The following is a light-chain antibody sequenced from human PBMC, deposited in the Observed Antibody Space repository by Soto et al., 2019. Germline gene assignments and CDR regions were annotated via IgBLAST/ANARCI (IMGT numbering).Light chain of an antibody. J-gene: IGKJ4*01. V-gene: IGKV3-15*01. CDR1: QSVRSN. CDR3: QQYNNWPPLT. Sequence: EVVMTQSPATLSVSPGERVTLSCRASQSVRSNLAWYLQKPGQAPRLLIYGASTRATGIPARFSGSGSGTDFTLTISSLPSEDFAVYYCQQYNNWPPLTFGGGTKVEIK. CDR2: GAS.